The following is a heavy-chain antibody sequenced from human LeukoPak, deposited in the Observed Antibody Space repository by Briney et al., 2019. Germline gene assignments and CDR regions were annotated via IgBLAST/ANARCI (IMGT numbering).Heavy chain of an antibody. J-gene: IGHJ3*02. V-gene: IGHV4-59*02. D-gene: IGHD4-17*01. CDR3: ARVGPTDDYGDSHDAFDI. CDR1: GGAVSGCF. Sequence: ETLSLTCAVSGGAVSGCFGSWIRRPPGKDLKGIGDIYYSGSTNYNPSLKSRVTISVDTSKNHFSLKVTSVTAADTAVYYCARVGPTDDYGDSHDAFDIWGQGTLVAVSS. CDR2: IYYSGST.